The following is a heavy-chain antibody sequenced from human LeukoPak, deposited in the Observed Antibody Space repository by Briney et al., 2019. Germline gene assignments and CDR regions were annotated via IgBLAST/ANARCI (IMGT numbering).Heavy chain of an antibody. CDR2: INHSGST. Sequence: SETLSLTCTVSGGSISSYYWSWIRQPPGKGLEWIGEINHSGSTNYNPSLKSRVTISVDTSKNQFSLKLSSVTAADTAVYYCARVGYGGNGVDYWGQGTLVTVSS. D-gene: IGHD4-23*01. V-gene: IGHV4-34*01. CDR3: ARVGYGGNGVDY. CDR1: GGSISSYY. J-gene: IGHJ4*02.